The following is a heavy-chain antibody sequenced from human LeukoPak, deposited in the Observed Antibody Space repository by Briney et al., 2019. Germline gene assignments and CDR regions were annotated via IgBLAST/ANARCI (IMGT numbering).Heavy chain of an antibody. Sequence: PGGSLRLSCAASGFTFSSYAMSWVRQAPGKGREGVSAISGRGGSTYYADSGKGRFTISRDNSKNTLYLQMNSLRAEDTAVYYCAESGYSDILTGYHRRFDYWGQGTLVTVSS. CDR3: AESGYSDILTGYHRRFDY. D-gene: IGHD3-9*01. CDR1: GFTFSSYA. CDR2: ISGRGGST. V-gene: IGHV3-23*01. J-gene: IGHJ4*02.